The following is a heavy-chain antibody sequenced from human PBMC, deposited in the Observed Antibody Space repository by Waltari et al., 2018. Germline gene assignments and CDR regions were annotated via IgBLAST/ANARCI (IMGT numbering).Heavy chain of an antibody. CDR3: AKAGGIAAAEFQFDF. D-gene: IGHD6-13*01. J-gene: IGHJ4*02. CDR2: ISGPALTT. Sequence: EVQLLESGGGLVQPGGSLRLSCAASGFTFISYAMTWVRQAPGKGLWWVSSISGPALTTCYADSVKGRFSVSRDNSKNTLYLQINGLRADDTAVYYCAKAGGIAAAEFQFDFWGRGTLVTVSS. V-gene: IGHV3-23*01. CDR1: GFTFISYA.